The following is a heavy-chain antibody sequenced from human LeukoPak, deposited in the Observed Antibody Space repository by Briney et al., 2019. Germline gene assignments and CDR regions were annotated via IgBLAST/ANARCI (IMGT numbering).Heavy chain of an antibody. Sequence: PSETLSLTCTVSGGSISSYYWSWIRQPPGKGLEWIGYIYHSGSTNYNPSLKSRVTISVDTSKNQFSLKLSSVTAADTAVYYCAAQYGDYARDYWGQGTLVTVSS. V-gene: IGHV4-59*01. CDR1: GGSISSYY. CDR3: AAQYGDYARDY. D-gene: IGHD4-17*01. CDR2: IYHSGST. J-gene: IGHJ4*02.